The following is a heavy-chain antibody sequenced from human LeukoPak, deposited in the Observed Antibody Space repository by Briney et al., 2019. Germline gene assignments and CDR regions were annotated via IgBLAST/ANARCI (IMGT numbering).Heavy chain of an antibody. Sequence: PSETLSLTCTVSGGSISSYYWRWIRQPPGKGLEWIGYIYYSGSTNFNPSLKSRGTISVDTSKNQFSLKLSSVTAADTAVYYCARTTEGGYTYDYFYYYYMDVWGKGTTVTISS. J-gene: IGHJ6*03. CDR2: IYYSGST. D-gene: IGHD5-18*01. CDR3: ARTTEGGYTYDYFYYYYMDV. CDR1: GGSISSYY. V-gene: IGHV4-59*01.